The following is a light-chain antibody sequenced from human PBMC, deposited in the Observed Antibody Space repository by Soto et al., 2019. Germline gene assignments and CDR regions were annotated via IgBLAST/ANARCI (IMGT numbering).Light chain of an antibody. CDR1: QSVSSSY. CDR2: AAS. J-gene: IGKJ1*01. V-gene: IGKV3-20*01. Sequence: EVVLTQSPGTLSLSPGERTTLSCRASQSVSSSYLAWYQQKPGQAPRLLIYAASSRATGIPDRFSGSGSGTDFTLTISRLEPEDFAMYYCQRYGSSRWTFGQGTKVEIK. CDR3: QRYGSSRWT.